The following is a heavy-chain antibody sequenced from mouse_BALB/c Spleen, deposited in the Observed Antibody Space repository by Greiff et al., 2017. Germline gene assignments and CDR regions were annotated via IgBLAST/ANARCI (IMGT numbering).Heavy chain of an antibody. Sequence: EVQLQESGGGLVQPGGSLKLSCAASGFTFSSYGMSWVRQTPDKRLELVATINSNGGSTYYPDSVKGRFTISRDNAKNTLYLQMSSLKSEDTAMYYCARDARAYYAMDYWGQGTSVTVSS. CDR1: GFTFSSYG. J-gene: IGHJ4*01. V-gene: IGHV5-6-3*01. D-gene: IGHD3-1*01. CDR3: ARDARAYYAMDY. CDR2: INSNGGST.